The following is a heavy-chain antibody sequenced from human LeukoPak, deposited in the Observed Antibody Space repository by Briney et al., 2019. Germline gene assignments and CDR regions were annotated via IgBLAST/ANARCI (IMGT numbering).Heavy chain of an antibody. J-gene: IGHJ4*02. Sequence: GASVKVSCKASGYTFTGYYMHWVRQAPGQGLEWMGWINPSSGGTNYAQKFQGRVTMTRDTSISTAYMELSRLRSDDTAVYYCAISEKPGQLWLPTSFDYWGQGTLVTVSS. D-gene: IGHD5-18*01. CDR1: GYTFTGYY. CDR3: AISEKPGQLWLPTSFDY. CDR2: INPSSGGT. V-gene: IGHV1-2*02.